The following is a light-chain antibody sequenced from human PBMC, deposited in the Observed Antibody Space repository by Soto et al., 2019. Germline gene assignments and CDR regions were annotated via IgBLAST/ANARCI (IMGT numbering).Light chain of an antibody. Sequence: QSALTQPPSASGSPGQSVTISCTGTSSDVGGYNYVAWYQQHPGKAPKLMIYEVSKRPSGVPDRFSGSKSGSTASLTVSGLQAEDEADYYCGSYGGSNIWVFGGGTKLTV. CDR1: SSDVGGYNY. CDR3: GSYGGSNIWV. J-gene: IGLJ3*02. CDR2: EVS. V-gene: IGLV2-8*01.